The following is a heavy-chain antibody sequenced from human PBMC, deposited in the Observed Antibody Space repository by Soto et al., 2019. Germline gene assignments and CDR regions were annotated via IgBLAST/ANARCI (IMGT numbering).Heavy chain of an antibody. CDR3: ARVYYYDSSGYARQVDAFDI. Sequence: SQTLSLTCAISGDSVSSNSAAWNWIRQSPSRGLEWLGRTYYRSKWYNDYAVSVKSRITINPDTSKNQFSLQLNSVTPEDTAVYYCARVYYYDSSGYARQVDAFDIWGQGTMVTVSS. CDR1: GDSVSSNSAA. CDR2: TYYRSKWYN. J-gene: IGHJ3*02. D-gene: IGHD3-22*01. V-gene: IGHV6-1*01.